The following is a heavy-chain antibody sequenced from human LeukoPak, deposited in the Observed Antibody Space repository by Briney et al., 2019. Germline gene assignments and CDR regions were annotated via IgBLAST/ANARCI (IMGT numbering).Heavy chain of an antibody. CDR1: EFTFSAYA. CDR2: ISPTGSTM. Sequence: GGSLRLSCATSEFTFSAYAMNWVRQAPGKGLEWVGYISPTGSTMFYAGSVKGRFTTSRDNADNSLYLQMKSLRVEDTAMYYCVRGGWRIIETGGDSWGQGTLVTVSS. V-gene: IGHV3-48*04. CDR3: VRGGWRIIETGGDS. J-gene: IGHJ4*02. D-gene: IGHD2-15*01.